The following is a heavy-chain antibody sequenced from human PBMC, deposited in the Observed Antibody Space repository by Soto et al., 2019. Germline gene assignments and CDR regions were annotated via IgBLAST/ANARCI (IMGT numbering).Heavy chain of an antibody. CDR3: ARELSPNDYGDRSSVSYYYMDV. CDR1: GGSISSGGYY. D-gene: IGHD4-17*01. J-gene: IGHJ6*03. CDR2: IYYSGST. V-gene: IGHV4-31*03. Sequence: SETLSLTCTVSGGSISSGGYYWSWIRQHPGKGLEWIGYIYYSGSTYYNTSLKSRVTISVDTSKNQFSLKLSSVTAAETAVYYCARELSPNDYGDRSSVSYYYMDVWGKGTTVTVSS.